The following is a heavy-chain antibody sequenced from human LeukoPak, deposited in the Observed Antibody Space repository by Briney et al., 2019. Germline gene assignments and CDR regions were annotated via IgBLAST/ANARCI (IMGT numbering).Heavy chain of an antibody. D-gene: IGHD2-21*01. J-gene: IGHJ6*03. CDR3: ARAISSPGYYYYYYYMDV. CDR1: GGTFSSYA. CDR2: MNPNSGNT. V-gene: IGHV1-8*02. Sequence: GASVKVSCKASGGTFSSYAISWVRQAPGQGLEWMGWMNPNSGNTGYAQKFQGRVTMTRNTSISTAYMELSSLRSEDTAVYYCARAISSPGYYYYYYYMDVWGKGTTVTISS.